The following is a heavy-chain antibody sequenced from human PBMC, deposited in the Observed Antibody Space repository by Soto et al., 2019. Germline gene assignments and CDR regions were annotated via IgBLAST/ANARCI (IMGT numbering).Heavy chain of an antibody. Sequence: EVQLVESGGGLVQPGRSLRLSCTGSGFTFGDSAVSWVRQAPGKGLEWVGFIRSKAYGGTTDYAASVKGRFTISRDDSKSITYLQMNSLKTEDTAVYYCARGLGYCSSTSCYIWFDYWGQGTLVTVSS. D-gene: IGHD2-2*02. CDR3: ARGLGYCSSTSCYIWFDY. J-gene: IGHJ4*02. V-gene: IGHV3-49*04. CDR2: IRSKAYGGTT. CDR1: GFTFGDSA.